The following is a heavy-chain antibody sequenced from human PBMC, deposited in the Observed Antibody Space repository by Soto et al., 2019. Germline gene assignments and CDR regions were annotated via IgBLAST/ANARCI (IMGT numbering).Heavy chain of an antibody. CDR2: IWYVGSNK. CDR3: ARDSHIAVAGTWVWEVYYYYGMDV. V-gene: IGHV3-33*01. CDR1: GFTFSSYG. D-gene: IGHD6-19*01. J-gene: IGHJ6*02. Sequence: PGGPLILSCAASGFTFSSYGMHWVRLDPDKGLEMVAVIWYVGSNKYYAHSVNGRFTSSSDNSKNTLYLQMNSLRAEDTSGYYCARDSHIAVAGTWVWEVYYYYGMDVWGQGTTVTVSS.